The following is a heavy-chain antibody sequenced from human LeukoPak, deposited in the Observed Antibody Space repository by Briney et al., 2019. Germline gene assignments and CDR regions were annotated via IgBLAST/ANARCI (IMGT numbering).Heavy chain of an antibody. CDR2: ISGSGATT. V-gene: IGHV3-23*01. CDR1: GFTFTTYG. CDR3: AKMTTGYYYTAFDI. Sequence: GGSLRLSCAASGFTFTTYGMSWLRQAPGKGLEWVSRISGSGATTDYADSVKGRFTISTDNSKNTLFLQMNSLRAEDTAVYYCAKMTTGYYYTAFDIWGQGTMVTVSS. J-gene: IGHJ3*02. D-gene: IGHD3-22*01.